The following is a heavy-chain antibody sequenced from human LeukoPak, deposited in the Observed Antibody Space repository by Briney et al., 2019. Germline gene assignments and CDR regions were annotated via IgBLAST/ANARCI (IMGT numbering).Heavy chain of an antibody. CDR3: ASSGYLDAFDI. V-gene: IGHV4-39*07. D-gene: IGHD3-22*01. CDR2: IYYSGST. Sequence: SETLSLTCTVSGGSISSGDYYWSWIRQPPGKGLEWIGSIYYSGSTYYNPSLKSRVTISVDTSKNQFSLKLSSVTAADTAVYYCASSGYLDAFDIWGQGTMVTVSS. CDR1: GGSISSGDYY. J-gene: IGHJ3*02.